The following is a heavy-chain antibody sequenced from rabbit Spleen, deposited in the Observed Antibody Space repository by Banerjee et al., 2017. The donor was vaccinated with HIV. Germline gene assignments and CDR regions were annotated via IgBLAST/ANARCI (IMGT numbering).Heavy chain of an antibody. CDR3: ARDTGTSFSTYGMDL. Sequence: QSLEESGGDLVKPGASLTLTCTASGFSFSSLYYMCWVRQAPGKGLELIACIYSGSGNTYYASWAKGRFTISKTSSTTVTLQMTSLTAADTATYFCARDTGTSFSTYGMDLWGPGTLVTVS. D-gene: IGHD8-1*01. J-gene: IGHJ6*01. CDR2: IYSGSGNT. V-gene: IGHV1S40*01. CDR1: GFSFSSLYY.